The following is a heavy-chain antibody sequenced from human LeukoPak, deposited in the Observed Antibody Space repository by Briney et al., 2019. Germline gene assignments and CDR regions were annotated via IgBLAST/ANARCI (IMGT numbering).Heavy chain of an antibody. CDR2: IYYSGST. Sequence: SETLSLTCTVSGGSIRSYYWSWIRQPPGKGLEWIGYIYYSGSTNYNPSLKSRVTMTVDTSKNQFSLKLTSVTAADTAVYYCARFGRGFSFYFDYWGQGTLVTVSS. CDR1: GGSIRSYY. V-gene: IGHV4-59*08. D-gene: IGHD5-12*01. J-gene: IGHJ4*02. CDR3: ARFGRGFSFYFDY.